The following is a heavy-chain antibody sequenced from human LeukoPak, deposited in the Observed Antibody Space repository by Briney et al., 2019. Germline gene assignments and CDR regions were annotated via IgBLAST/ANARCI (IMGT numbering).Heavy chain of an antibody. CDR1: GGSISSYY. V-gene: IGHV4-59*01. J-gene: IGHJ3*02. CDR2: IYYSGST. Sequence: SETLSLTCTVSGGSISSYYWSWIRQPPGKGLEWIGYIYYSGSTTYNPSLKSRVTISVDTSKNQFSLKLSSVTAADTAVYYCARTLGSERYSAFDIWGQGTMVTVSS. D-gene: IGHD1-26*01. CDR3: ARTLGSERYSAFDI.